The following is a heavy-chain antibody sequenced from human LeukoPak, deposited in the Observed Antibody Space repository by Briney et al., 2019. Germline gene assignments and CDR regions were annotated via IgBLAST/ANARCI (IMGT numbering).Heavy chain of an antibody. D-gene: IGHD3-9*01. CDR1: GFTVSSNY. V-gene: IGHV3-33*08. J-gene: IGHJ6*04. CDR3: ARQGYYDILTGPQDYGMDV. CDR2: IWYDGSNK. Sequence: GGSLRLSCAASGFTVSSNYMSWVRQAPGKGLEWVAVIWYDGSNKYYADSVKGRFTISRDNSKNTLYLQMNSLRAEDTAVYYCARQGYYDILTGPQDYGMDVWGKGTTVTVSS.